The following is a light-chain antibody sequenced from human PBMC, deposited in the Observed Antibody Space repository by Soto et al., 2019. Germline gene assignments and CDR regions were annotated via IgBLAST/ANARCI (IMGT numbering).Light chain of an antibody. CDR1: QSISSN. J-gene: IGKJ5*01. CDR3: QQYNKWPAEIT. V-gene: IGKV3D-15*01. Sequence: RVMTQSPATLSVSPWGRATLSCRASQSISSNLAWYQQKPGQAPRLLIYGASSRATGIPARFSGSGSGTEFTLTISSLQSEDSGVYYCQQYNKWPAEITFGQGTRLEIK. CDR2: GAS.